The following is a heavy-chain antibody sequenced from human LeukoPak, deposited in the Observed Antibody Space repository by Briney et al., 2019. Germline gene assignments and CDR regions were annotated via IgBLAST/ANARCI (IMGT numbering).Heavy chain of an antibody. Sequence: ASVKVSCKASGYTFTSYGISWVRQAPGQGLEWMGWISAYNGNTNNAQKLQGRVTMTTDTSTSTAYMELRSLRSDDTAVYYCARGKVVPAAIGHWFDPWGQGTLVTVSS. J-gene: IGHJ5*02. CDR2: ISAYNGNT. CDR3: ARGKVVPAAIGHWFDP. D-gene: IGHD2-2*01. V-gene: IGHV1-18*01. CDR1: GYTFTSYG.